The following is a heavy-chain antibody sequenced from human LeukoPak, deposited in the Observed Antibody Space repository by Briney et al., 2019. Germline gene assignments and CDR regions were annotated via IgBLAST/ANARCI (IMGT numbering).Heavy chain of an antibody. CDR3: AKSGSYSGLNWYFDL. Sequence: TGGSLRLSCAASGFTFGTYAMSWVRQAPGKGLEWVSSISSSSTYIYYADSVKGRFTISRDNSKNSLYLQMNSLRAEDTALYYCAKSGSYSGLNWYFDLWGRGTLVTVSS. D-gene: IGHD1-26*01. CDR1: GFTFGTYA. J-gene: IGHJ2*01. V-gene: IGHV3-21*04. CDR2: ISSSSTYI.